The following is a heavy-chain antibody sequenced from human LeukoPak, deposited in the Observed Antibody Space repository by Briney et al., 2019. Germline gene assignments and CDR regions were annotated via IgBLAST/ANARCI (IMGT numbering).Heavy chain of an antibody. CDR3: TTEYGYYGSGSYYDH. V-gene: IGHV3-30*03. CDR1: GFTFSSYG. J-gene: IGHJ4*02. CDR2: ISYDGSNK. D-gene: IGHD3-10*01. Sequence: QPGRSLRLSCAASGFTFSSYGMHWVRQAPGKGLEWVAVISYDGSNKYYADSVKGRFTISRDNSKNTLYLQMNSLKTEDTAVYYCTTEYGYYGSGSYYDHWGQGTLVTVSS.